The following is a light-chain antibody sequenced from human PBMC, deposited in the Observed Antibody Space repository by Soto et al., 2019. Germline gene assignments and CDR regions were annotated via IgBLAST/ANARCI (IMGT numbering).Light chain of an antibody. J-gene: IGKJ4*01. V-gene: IGKV4-1*01. CDR2: AAS. Sequence: DIVMTQSPDSLAVSLGERATINCKSSQSVLYSSNNKNYLAWYQQKPGKAPKLLIYAASSLQSGVPSRFSGSGSGTDFTLTISSLQPEDFATYYCQQSYSTPRTFGGGTKVDI. CDR3: QQSYSTPRT. CDR1: QSVLYSSNNKNY.